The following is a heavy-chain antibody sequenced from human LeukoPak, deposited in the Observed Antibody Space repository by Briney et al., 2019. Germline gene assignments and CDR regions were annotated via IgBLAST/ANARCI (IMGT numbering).Heavy chain of an antibody. D-gene: IGHD3-22*01. J-gene: IGHJ4*02. V-gene: IGHV3-30*02. CDR3: AKIYMGYYSFDY. CDR2: IRYDGSNK. Sequence: PGGSLRLSCAASRFTFSSYGMHWVRQAPGRGLEWVAFIRYDGSNKYYADSVKGRFTISRDNSKNTLYPQMNSLRAEDTAVYYCAKIYMGYYSFDYWGQGTLVTVSS. CDR1: RFTFSSYG.